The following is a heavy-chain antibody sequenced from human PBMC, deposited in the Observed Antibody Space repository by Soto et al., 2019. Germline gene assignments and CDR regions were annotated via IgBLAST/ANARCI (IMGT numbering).Heavy chain of an antibody. CDR3: ARSLSSSWYVYWFDP. J-gene: IGHJ5*02. CDR1: GGSFSGYY. V-gene: IGHV4-34*01. CDR2: IYHSGST. D-gene: IGHD6-13*01. Sequence: SETLSLTCAVYGGSFSGYYWSWIRQPPGKGLEWIGEIYHSGSTNYNPSLKSRVTLSVDNSKNQFSLKLSSVTAADTSVYYCARSLSSSWYVYWFDPWGQGTLVTVSS.